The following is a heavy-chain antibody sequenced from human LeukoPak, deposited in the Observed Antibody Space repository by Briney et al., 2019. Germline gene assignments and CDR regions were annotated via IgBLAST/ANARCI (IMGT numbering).Heavy chain of an antibody. CDR2: VSGSGDGT. V-gene: IGHV3-23*01. J-gene: IGHJ4*02. CDR3: AKERLGGNYGDYAVDY. CDR1: GFTFTSYA. D-gene: IGHD4-17*01. Sequence: GGSLRLSCAASGFTFTSYAMGWVRQAPGKGLEWVSSVSGSGDGTYYADSGKGRFTISRDNSKKTLDLHMDSLRAEDTAVYYCAKERLGGNYGDYAVDYWGQGTMVTVSS.